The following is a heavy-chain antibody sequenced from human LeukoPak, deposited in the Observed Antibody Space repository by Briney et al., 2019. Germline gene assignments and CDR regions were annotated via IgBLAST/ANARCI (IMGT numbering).Heavy chain of an antibody. V-gene: IGHV3-30-3*01. J-gene: IGHJ3*02. CDR2: ISYDGSNK. CDR3: ATSSYSGGYPHAFDI. Sequence: PGGSLRLSCAASGFTFSSYAMHWVRQAPGKGLEWVAVISYDGSNKYYADSVKGRFTISRDNSKNTLYLQMNSLRAEDTAVYYCATSSYSGGYPHAFDIWGQGTMVTVSS. CDR1: GFTFSSYA. D-gene: IGHD1-26*01.